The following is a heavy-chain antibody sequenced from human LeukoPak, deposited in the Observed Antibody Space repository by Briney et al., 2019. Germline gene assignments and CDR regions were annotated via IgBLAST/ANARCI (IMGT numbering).Heavy chain of an antibody. J-gene: IGHJ6*02. D-gene: IGHD6-13*01. Sequence: SETLSLTCTVPGGSISSYYWSWIRQPPGKGLEWIGYIYYSGSTNYNPSLKSRVTISVDTSKNQFSLKLSSVTAADTAVYYCAREWGRSWYKGYYYGMDVWGQGTTVTVSS. CDR3: AREWGRSWYKGYYYGMDV. V-gene: IGHV4-59*01. CDR2: IYYSGST. CDR1: GGSISSYY.